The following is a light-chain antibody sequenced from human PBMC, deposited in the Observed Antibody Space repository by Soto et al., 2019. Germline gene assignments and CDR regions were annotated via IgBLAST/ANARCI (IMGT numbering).Light chain of an antibody. J-gene: IGKJ4*01. CDR1: QDLAIY. CDR2: AAS. V-gene: IGKV1-9*01. Sequence: IQLTQSPSSLSASVGDRVTITCRASQDLAIYLAWYQQKPGEAPKLLIYAASTLYGGVPSRFSGSGSGTDFALTITSLPAEDFATYYCQQLRMYPSTFGGGTKVEIK. CDR3: QQLRMYPST.